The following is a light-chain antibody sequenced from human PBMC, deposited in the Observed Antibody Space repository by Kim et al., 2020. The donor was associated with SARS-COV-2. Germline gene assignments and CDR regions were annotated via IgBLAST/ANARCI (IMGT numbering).Light chain of an antibody. V-gene: IGKV1-39*01. CDR1: QSIRTS. CDR2: SAS. Sequence: SAAVGDRVTFTCRASQSIRTSLNWYQKKDGLAPKLLIYSASSLQSGVPSRFSGSCSGKDFILTISVLQPEDVATYYCQQSYNTPRTFGQGTKLEI. CDR3: QQSYNTPRT. J-gene: IGKJ2*01.